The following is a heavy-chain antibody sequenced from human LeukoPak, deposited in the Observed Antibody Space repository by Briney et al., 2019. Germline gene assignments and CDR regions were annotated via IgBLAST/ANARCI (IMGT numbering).Heavy chain of an antibody. V-gene: IGHV3-7*01. Sequence: GGSLRLSCAASGFTFSSYSMNWVRQAPGKGLQWVANIKTDGSEKYYVDSVKGRFTISRGNAKNSLYLQMNSLRAEDTAVYYCATYSSLNRREFQYWGQGTLLTVSS. D-gene: IGHD3-22*01. J-gene: IGHJ1*01. CDR2: IKTDGSEK. CDR3: ATYSSLNRREFQY. CDR1: GFTFSSYS.